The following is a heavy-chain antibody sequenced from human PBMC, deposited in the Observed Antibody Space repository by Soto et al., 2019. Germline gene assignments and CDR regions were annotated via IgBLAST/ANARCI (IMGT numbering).Heavy chain of an antibody. CDR2: IYYSGST. CDR3: ARDSVAGTFDY. CDR1: GGSISSYY. Sequence: SETLSLTCTVSGGSISSYYWSWIRQPPGKGLEWIGYIYYSGSTNYNPSLKSRVTISVDTSKNQFSLKLSSVTAADTAVYYCARDSVAGTFDYWGQGTLVTVSS. J-gene: IGHJ4*02. V-gene: IGHV4-59*01. D-gene: IGHD6-19*01.